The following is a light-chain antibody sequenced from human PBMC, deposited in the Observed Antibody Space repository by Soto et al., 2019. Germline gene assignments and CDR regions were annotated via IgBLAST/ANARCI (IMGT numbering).Light chain of an antibody. Sequence: EIVMTQSPATLSVSPGERVTLSCRASQSVYSNLAWSQQKPGQAPRLLIHGSFTRATGIPARFSGSGSGTEFTLTISSLQSEDFAVYYCQQFNQWPLTFGGGTKVEIK. CDR2: GSF. CDR3: QQFNQWPLT. J-gene: IGKJ4*01. V-gene: IGKV3-15*01. CDR1: QSVYSN.